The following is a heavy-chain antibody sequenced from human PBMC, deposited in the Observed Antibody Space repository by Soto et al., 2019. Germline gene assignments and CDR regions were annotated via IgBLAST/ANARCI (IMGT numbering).Heavy chain of an antibody. Sequence: PGESLKVSCKGSGYSFTSDWIGWVRQVPGKGLEWMGIIYPGDSDTRYSPSFQGQVTISADKSISTAYLQWSSLKASDTAMYYCARHQSTIFGVEDPDAFYIWGQGTMVTVSS. D-gene: IGHD3-3*01. J-gene: IGHJ3*02. CDR2: IYPGDSDT. CDR3: ARHQSTIFGVEDPDAFYI. V-gene: IGHV5-51*01. CDR1: GYSFTSDW.